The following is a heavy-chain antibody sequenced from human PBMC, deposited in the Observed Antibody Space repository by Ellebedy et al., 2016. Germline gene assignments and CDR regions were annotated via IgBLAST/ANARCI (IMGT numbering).Heavy chain of an antibody. V-gene: IGHV3-33*08. D-gene: IGHD2-15*01. CDR3: ARETAEIGYCSGGSCYSGYYFDY. CDR2: IWYDGSNK. CDR1: GFTFSSYA. J-gene: IGHJ4*02. Sequence: GGSLRLSXAASGFTFSSYAMHWVRQAPGKGLEWGAVIWYDGSNKYYADSVKGRFTISRDNSKNTLYLQMNSLRAEDTAVYYCARETAEIGYCSGGSCYSGYYFDYWGQGTLVTVSS.